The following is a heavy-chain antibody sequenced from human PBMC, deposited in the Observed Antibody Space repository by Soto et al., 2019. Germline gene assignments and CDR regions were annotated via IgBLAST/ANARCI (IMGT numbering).Heavy chain of an antibody. D-gene: IGHD2-15*01. CDR2: ISYDGSNK. CDR3: AKAGGGCSGGSCNNWFDP. Sequence: QVQLVESGGGVVQPGRSLRLSCAASGFTFSSYGMHWVRQAPGKGLEWVAVISYDGSNKYYADSVKGRFTISRDNSKNTLYLQMNSLRAEDTDVYYCAKAGGGCSGGSCNNWFDPWGQGTLVTVSS. V-gene: IGHV3-30*18. CDR1: GFTFSSYG. J-gene: IGHJ5*02.